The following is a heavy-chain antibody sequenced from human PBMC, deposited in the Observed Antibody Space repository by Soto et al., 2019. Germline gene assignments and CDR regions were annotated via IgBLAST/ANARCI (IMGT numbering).Heavy chain of an antibody. CDR1: GGSISSGDYY. CDR2: IYYSGST. V-gene: IGHV4-30-4*01. CDR3: ARVQLVLYYYGMDA. J-gene: IGHJ6*02. Sequence: PSETLSLTCTVSGGSISSGDYYWSWIRQPPGKGLEWIGYIYYSGSTYYNPSLKSRVTISVDTSKNQFSLKLSSVTAADTAVYYCARVQLVLYYYGMDAWGQGTTVTVSS. D-gene: IGHD6-13*01.